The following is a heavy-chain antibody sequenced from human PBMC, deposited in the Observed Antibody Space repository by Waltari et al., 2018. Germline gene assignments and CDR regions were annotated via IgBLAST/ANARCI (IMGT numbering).Heavy chain of an antibody. CDR2: INHRGNI. V-gene: IGHV4-34*02. J-gene: IGHJ4*02. Sequence: QVQLQQWGARLLKPSETLSLTCAVSGGSVRSPYWAWIRQAPGKGLEWVGEINHRGNINHNPSLKSRVTISVDTSKSQFSLSLNSVTAADTAVYYCARNSRDGYRLPGIIAYWGQGSLVTVSS. D-gene: IGHD2-21*01. CDR3: ARNSRDGYRLPGIIAY. CDR1: GGSVRSPY.